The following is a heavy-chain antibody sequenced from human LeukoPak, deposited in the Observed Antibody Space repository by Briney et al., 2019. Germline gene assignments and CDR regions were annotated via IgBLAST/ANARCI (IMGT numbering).Heavy chain of an antibody. J-gene: IGHJ4*02. D-gene: IGHD2-2*03. CDR2: ISSSSSTI. V-gene: IGHV3-11*04. Sequence: GGSLRLSCAASGFTFSDYYMSWIRQAPGKGLEWVSYISSSSSTIYYADSVKGRFTIPRDNAKNSLYLLMNSLRVEDTAVYYCARAGYCSSTSCYVSLWGQGTLVTVSS. CDR3: ARAGYCSSTSCYVSL. CDR1: GFTFSDYY.